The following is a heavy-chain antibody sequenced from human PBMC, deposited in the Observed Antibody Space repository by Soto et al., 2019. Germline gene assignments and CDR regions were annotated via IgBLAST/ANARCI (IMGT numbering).Heavy chain of an antibody. J-gene: IGHJ4*02. CDR1: GGSISSGGYY. V-gene: IGHV4-31*03. D-gene: IGHD5-12*01. CDR2: IYYSGST. Sequence: QVQLQESGPGLVKPSQTLSLTCTVSGGSISSGGYYWSWIRQHPGKGLEWIGYIYYSGSTYYNPSLKSRVTISVDTSKNQFSLKLSSVTAADTAVYYCARDRAPVGYGGIDYWGQGTLVTVSS. CDR3: ARDRAPVGYGGIDY.